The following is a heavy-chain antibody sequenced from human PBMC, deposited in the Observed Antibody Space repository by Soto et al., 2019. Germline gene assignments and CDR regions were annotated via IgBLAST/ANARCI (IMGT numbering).Heavy chain of an antibody. D-gene: IGHD2-2*01. Sequence: ASVKVSCTASGYTFTSYAMHWVRQAPGQRLEWMGWINAGNGNTKYSQKFQGRVTITRDTSASTAYMELSSLRSEDTAVYYRARYRRYCSSTSCPPTFPDYWGQGTLVTVSS. CDR1: GYTFTSYA. V-gene: IGHV1-3*01. CDR3: ARYRRYCSSTSCPPTFPDY. J-gene: IGHJ4*02. CDR2: INAGNGNT.